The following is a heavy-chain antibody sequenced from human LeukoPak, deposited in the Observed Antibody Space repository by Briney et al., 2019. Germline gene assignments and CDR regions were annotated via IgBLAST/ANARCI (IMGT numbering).Heavy chain of an antibody. J-gene: IGHJ4*02. CDR2: ISGSGGTT. CDR3: AKNRGYSYGPGDN. CDR1: GFIFSSDA. D-gene: IGHD5-18*01. V-gene: IGHV3-23*01. Sequence: PGGSLRLSCAASGFIFSSDAMSWVRQAPGKGLEWVSGISGSGGTTYYSDSVKGRLTISRDNSKNTRYLKMNSLRVEDTAVYYCAKNRGYSYGPGDNWGQGTPVTVSS.